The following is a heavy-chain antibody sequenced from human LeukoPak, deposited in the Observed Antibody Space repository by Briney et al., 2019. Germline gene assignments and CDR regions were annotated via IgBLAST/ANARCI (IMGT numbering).Heavy chain of an antibody. CDR2: ISSSGSTI. CDR1: GFTFSSYV. J-gene: IGHJ6*02. D-gene: IGHD2-21*02. V-gene: IGHV3-48*04. Sequence: QAGGSLRLSCAASGFTFSSYVMSWVRQAPGKGLEWVSYISSSGSTIYYADSVKGRFTISRDNAKNSLYLQMNSLRAEDTAVYCCARDCGGDCYVYYYYYGMDVWGQGTTVTVSS. CDR3: ARDCGGDCYVYYYYYGMDV.